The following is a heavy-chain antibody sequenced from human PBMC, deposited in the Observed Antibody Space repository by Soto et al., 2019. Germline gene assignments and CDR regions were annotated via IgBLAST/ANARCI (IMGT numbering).Heavy chain of an antibody. D-gene: IGHD4-4*01. V-gene: IGHV4-59*08. CDR2: IYYSGST. CDR3: ASGPGATVTRGYYYYYMDV. Sequence: PSETLSLTCTVSGGSISSYYWSWIRQPPGKGLEWIGYIYYSGSTNYNPSLKSRVTISVDTSKNQFSLKLSSVTAADTAVYYCASGPGATVTRGYYYYYMDVWGKGTSVT. CDR1: GGSISSYY. J-gene: IGHJ6*03.